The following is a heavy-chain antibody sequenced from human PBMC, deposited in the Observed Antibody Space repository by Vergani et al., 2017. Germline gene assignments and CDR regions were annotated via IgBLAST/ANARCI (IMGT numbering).Heavy chain of an antibody. V-gene: IGHV3-7*02. CDR1: GFTFSSYW. Sequence: EVQLVESGGGLVQPGGSLRLSCAASGFTFSSYWMSWVRQAPGKGLEWVANIKQDGSEKYYVDSVKGRFTISRDNAKNSLYLQMNSLRAEDTAVYYCARNIAAAEFVGMDVWGQGTTVTGSS. J-gene: IGHJ6*02. CDR3: ARNIAAAEFVGMDV. CDR2: IKQDGSEK. D-gene: IGHD6-13*01.